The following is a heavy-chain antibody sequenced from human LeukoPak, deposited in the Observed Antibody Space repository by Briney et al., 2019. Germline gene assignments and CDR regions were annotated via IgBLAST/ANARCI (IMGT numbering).Heavy chain of an antibody. CDR2: INPNSGDT. J-gene: IGHJ6*02. CDR3: ARERIEAVGSSFYYYGMDV. CDR1: GYTFTDYY. Sequence: ATVKVSCKASGYTFTDYYMHWVRQAPGQGLEWMGWINPNSGDTNFAQKFQGWVTMTRDTSISTAYMELSRLKSDDTDTAVYYCARERIEAVGSSFYYYGMDVWGQGTTVTVSS. V-gene: IGHV1-2*04. D-gene: IGHD6-25*01.